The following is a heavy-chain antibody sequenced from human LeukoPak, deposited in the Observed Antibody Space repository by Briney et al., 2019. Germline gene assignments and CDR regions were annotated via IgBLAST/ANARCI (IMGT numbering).Heavy chain of an antibody. CDR2: INPSGGST. D-gene: IGHD2-15*01. J-gene: IGHJ6*02. CDR1: GYTFTSYY. V-gene: IGHV1-46*01. CDR3: AMGNAARGGGYYYGMDV. Sequence: ASVKVSCKASGYTFTSYYMHWVRQAPGQGLEWMGIINPSGGSTSYAQKFQGRVTMTRDTSISTAYMELSRLRSDDTAVYYCAMGNAARGGGYYYGMDVWGQGTTVTVSS.